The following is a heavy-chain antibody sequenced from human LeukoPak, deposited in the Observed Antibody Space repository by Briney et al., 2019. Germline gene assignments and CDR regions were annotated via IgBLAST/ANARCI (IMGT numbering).Heavy chain of an antibody. CDR2: IYYAGNT. J-gene: IGHJ4*02. D-gene: IGHD6-19*01. CDR3: TRLSEGVAGDY. CDR1: GGSISSSSYH. V-gene: IGHV4-39*01. Sequence: PSETLSLTCTVSGGSISSSSYHWGWIRQPPGKGLEWIGSIYYAGNTYYNPSLKSRVTISVDTSKNQFSLTMSSVTAADTAIYYCTRLSEGVAGDYWGQGTPVTVSS.